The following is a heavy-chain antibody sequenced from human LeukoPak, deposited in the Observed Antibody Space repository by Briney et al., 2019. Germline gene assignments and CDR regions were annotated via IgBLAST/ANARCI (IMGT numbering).Heavy chain of an antibody. Sequence: SETLSLTCAVYRGSFSRYYWSWIRQPPRKGLEGIGEINHSGSTNYNPSLKSRVTISVDTSKNQFSLKLSAVTAADTAVYYCARMKYSSSRSPFDYWGQGTLVTVSS. V-gene: IGHV4-34*01. CDR2: INHSGST. CDR1: RGSFSRYY. J-gene: IGHJ4*02. D-gene: IGHD6-6*01. CDR3: ARMKYSSSRSPFDY.